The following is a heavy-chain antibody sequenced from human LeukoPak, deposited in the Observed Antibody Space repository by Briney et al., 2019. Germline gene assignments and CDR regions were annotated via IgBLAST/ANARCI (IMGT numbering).Heavy chain of an antibody. Sequence: PSETLSLTCTVSGYSISSGYYWGWIRQPPGKGLEWIGSIYHSGSTYYNPSLKSRVTISVDTSKNQFSLKLSSVTAADTAVYYCARAYMGGYYYYMDVWGIGTTVTVSS. D-gene: IGHD1-1*01. CDR2: IYHSGST. V-gene: IGHV4-38-2*02. J-gene: IGHJ6*03. CDR3: ARAYMGGYYYYMDV. CDR1: GYSISSGYY.